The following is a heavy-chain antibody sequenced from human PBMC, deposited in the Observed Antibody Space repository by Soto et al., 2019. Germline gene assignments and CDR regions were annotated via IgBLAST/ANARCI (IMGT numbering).Heavy chain of an antibody. Sequence: ASVKVSCKASGYTFTSYEINWVRQATGQGFEYLGWMNPNSGNTGYVKKFQGRVTFTRDTSAGTVYMQLSSLTSEDTAVYYCARDDSGFSGSHYIDYWGQG. D-gene: IGHD1-26*01. CDR1: GYTFTSYE. CDR3: ARDDSGFSGSHYIDY. CDR2: MNPNSGNT. J-gene: IGHJ4*02. V-gene: IGHV1-8*01.